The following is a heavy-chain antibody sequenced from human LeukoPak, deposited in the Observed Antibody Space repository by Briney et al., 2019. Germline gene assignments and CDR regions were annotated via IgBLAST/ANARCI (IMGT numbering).Heavy chain of an antibody. V-gene: IGHV4-30-4*01. CDR2: IYYSGST. CDR3: ARGKDRYYYDSSGYSDAFDI. CDR1: GGSISSGDYY. D-gene: IGHD3-22*01. Sequence: SETLSLTCTVSGGSISSGDYYWSWIRQPPGKGLEWIGYIYYSGSTYYNPSLKSRVTISVDTSKNQFSLKLSSVTAADTAVYYCARGKDRYYYDSSGYSDAFDIWGQGTMVTVSS. J-gene: IGHJ3*02.